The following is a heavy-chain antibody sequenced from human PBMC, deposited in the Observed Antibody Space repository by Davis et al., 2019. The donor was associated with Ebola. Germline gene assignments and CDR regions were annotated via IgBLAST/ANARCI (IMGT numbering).Heavy chain of an antibody. V-gene: IGHV3-53*01. D-gene: IGHD6-13*01. CDR3: VKGGWQQYFDY. Sequence: GESLKISCAVSGFTVSSNYMSWVRQAPGKGLERVSVIYGGGSAYYADSVKGRFTISRDNSKNTLYLQMNSLRAEDTAVYYCVKGGWQQYFDYWGQGTLVTVSS. CDR2: IYGGGSA. J-gene: IGHJ4*02. CDR1: GFTVSSNY.